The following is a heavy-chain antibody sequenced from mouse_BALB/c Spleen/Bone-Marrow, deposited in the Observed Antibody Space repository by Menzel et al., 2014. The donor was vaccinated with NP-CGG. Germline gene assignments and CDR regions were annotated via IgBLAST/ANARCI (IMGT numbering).Heavy chain of an antibody. CDR2: IYPGDGDT. Sequence: VQLQQSGAELVRPGSSVKISCKASGYALSSYWMSWVKQRPGQGLEWIGQIYPGDGDTNYNGKFKGKATLTADKSSSTAYMQLSSLTSEGSAVYFCARWLPAMDYWGQGTSVTVSS. V-gene: IGHV1-80*01. CDR3: ARWLPAMDY. J-gene: IGHJ4*01. D-gene: IGHD2-2*01. CDR1: GYALSSYW.